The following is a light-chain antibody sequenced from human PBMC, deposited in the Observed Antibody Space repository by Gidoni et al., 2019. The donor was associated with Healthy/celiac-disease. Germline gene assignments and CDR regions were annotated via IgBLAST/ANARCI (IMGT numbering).Light chain of an antibody. Sequence: DIQMTHSPSSLYASVGDRATITCQASQDSSNYLHWYQQKPGKAPKLLIYDASNLETGVPSRFSGSGSGTNFTFTISSLQAEDIAADYCQQYDNLPYTFGQGTKLEIK. V-gene: IGKV1-33*01. CDR3: QQYDNLPYT. CDR1: QDSSNY. J-gene: IGKJ2*01. CDR2: DAS.